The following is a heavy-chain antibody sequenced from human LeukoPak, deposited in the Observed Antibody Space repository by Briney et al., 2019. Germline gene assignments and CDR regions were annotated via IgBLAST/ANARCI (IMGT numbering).Heavy chain of an antibody. CDR1: GFTFSSYA. CDR3: AKEPREYCSSTSCPNWIDP. CDR2: ICASGGTT. J-gene: IGHJ5*02. V-gene: IGHV3-23*01. D-gene: IGHD2-2*01. Sequence: GGSLRLSCAASGFTFSSYAMSWVRQAPGKGLEWVSAICASGGTTYYADSVKGRFTISRDNSKNTLYLQMSGLRAEDTAVYYCAKEPREYCSSTSCPNWIDPWGQGTLVTVSS.